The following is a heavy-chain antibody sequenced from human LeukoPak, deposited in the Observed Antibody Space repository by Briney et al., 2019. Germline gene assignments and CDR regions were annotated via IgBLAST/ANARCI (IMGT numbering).Heavy chain of an antibody. J-gene: IGHJ4*02. CDR2: ISSSGSTI. D-gene: IGHD3-22*01. V-gene: IGHV3-11*01. Sequence: GGSLRLPCAASGFTFSDYYMSWIRQAPGKGLEWVSYISSSGSTIYYADSVKGRFTISRDNAKNSLYLQMNSLRAEDTAVYYCARGVNDYYDSSGLDYWGQGTLVTVSS. CDR3: ARGVNDYYDSSGLDY. CDR1: GFTFSDYY.